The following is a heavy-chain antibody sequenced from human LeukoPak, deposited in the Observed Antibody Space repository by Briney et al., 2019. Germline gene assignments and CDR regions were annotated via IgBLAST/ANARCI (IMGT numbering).Heavy chain of an antibody. CDR1: GGSMSSYY. CDR3: ARGARAGYNLEPFDY. Sequence: ASETLSLTCTVSGGSMSSYYWSWIRQPPGKGLEWIGYIYYSGSTKYNPSLKSRVTISVDTSKNQFSLKLSSVTAADTAVYYCARGARAGYNLEPFDYWGQGSLVTVSS. V-gene: IGHV4-59*08. D-gene: IGHD5-24*01. J-gene: IGHJ4*02. CDR2: IYYSGST.